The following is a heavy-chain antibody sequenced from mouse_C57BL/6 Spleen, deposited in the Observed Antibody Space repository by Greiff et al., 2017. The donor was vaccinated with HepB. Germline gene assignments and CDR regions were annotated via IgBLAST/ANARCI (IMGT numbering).Heavy chain of an antibody. CDR2: IDPSDSET. Sequence: VQLQQPGAELVRPGSSVKLSCKASGYTFTSYWMHWVKQRPIQGLEWIGNIDPSDSETHYNQKFKDKATLTVDKSSSTAYMQLSSLTSEDSAVYYCASQVYYDYDRVFDYWGQGTTLTVSS. CDR1: GYTFTSYW. J-gene: IGHJ2*01. D-gene: IGHD2-4*01. CDR3: ASQVYYDYDRVFDY. V-gene: IGHV1-52*01.